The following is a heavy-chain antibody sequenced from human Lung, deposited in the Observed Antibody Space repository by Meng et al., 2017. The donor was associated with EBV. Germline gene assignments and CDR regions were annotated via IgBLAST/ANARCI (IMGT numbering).Heavy chain of an antibody. V-gene: IGHV6-1*01. J-gene: IGHJ2*01. CDR2: TYYRCKCYN. Sequence: QVQLTQAGPRLVKPSQSLLPTCVITGDSVSSSRAAWTSIWQFPSRGLEWLGRTYYRCKCYNDYAVFVKSRITINPDTSKNQFSLQLNSVTPEDTAVYYCARGATSVFDLWGRGTLVTVSS. CDR3: ARGATSVFDL. CDR1: GDSVSSSRAA.